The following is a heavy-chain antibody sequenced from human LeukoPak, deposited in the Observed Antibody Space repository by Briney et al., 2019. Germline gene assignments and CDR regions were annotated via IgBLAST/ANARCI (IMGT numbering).Heavy chain of an antibody. CDR3: AREGNEYDILTGYYRSRWFDP. CDR1: GYTFTSYG. CDR2: ISAYNGNT. J-gene: IGHJ5*02. D-gene: IGHD3-9*01. Sequence: ASVKVSCKASGYTFTSYGISWVRQAPGQGLEWMGWISAYNGNTNYAQKLQGRVTMTTDTSTSTAYMELSRLRSDDTAVYYCAREGNEYDILTGYYRSRWFDPWGQGTLVTVSS. V-gene: IGHV1-18*01.